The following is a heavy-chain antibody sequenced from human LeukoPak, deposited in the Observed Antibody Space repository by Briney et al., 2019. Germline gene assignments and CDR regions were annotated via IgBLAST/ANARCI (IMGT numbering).Heavy chain of an antibody. J-gene: IGHJ6*02. V-gene: IGHV3-7*03. Sequence: GGSLRLSCAASGFTFSSYCMNWARQAPGKGLEWVASINHNGNVNYYVDSVKGRFTISRDNAKNSLYLQMSNLRAEDTAVYFCARGGGLDVWGQGATVTVSS. CDR3: ARGGGLDV. CDR2: INHNGNVN. D-gene: IGHD3-16*01. CDR1: GFTFSSYC.